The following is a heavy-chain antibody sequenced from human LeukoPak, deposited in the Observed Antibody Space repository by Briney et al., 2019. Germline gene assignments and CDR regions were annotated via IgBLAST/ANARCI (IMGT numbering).Heavy chain of an antibody. Sequence: ASVKVSCKASGGTFSSYAISWVRQAPGQGLEWMGGIIPIFGTANYAQKFQGRVTITADESTSTAYMELSSLRSEDTAVYYCAREEDGDFWIFFDYWGQGTLVTVSS. CDR2: IIPIFGTA. CDR3: AREEDGDFWIFFDY. V-gene: IGHV1-69*13. J-gene: IGHJ4*02. D-gene: IGHD3-3*01. CDR1: GGTFSSYA.